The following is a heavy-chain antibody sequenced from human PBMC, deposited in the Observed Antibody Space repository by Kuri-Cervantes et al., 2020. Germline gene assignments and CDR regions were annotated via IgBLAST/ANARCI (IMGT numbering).Heavy chain of an antibody. J-gene: IGHJ6*02. V-gene: IGHV3-30-3*01. Sequence: GESLKISCAASGFTFSDSGIHWVRQAPGKGLEWVAVISYDGSHKYYADSVKGRFTISRDNSKNTLYLQMNSLRAEDTAVYYCAKEVPYYDFWSGYYPYGMDVWGQGTTVTVSS. CDR2: ISYDGSHK. CDR3: AKEVPYYDFWSGYYPYGMDV. CDR1: GFTFSDSG. D-gene: IGHD3-3*01.